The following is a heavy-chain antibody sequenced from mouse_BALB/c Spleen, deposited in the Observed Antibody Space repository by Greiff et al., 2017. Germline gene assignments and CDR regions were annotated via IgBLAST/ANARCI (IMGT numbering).Heavy chain of an antibody. CDR3: ARGFYGNYLYAMDY. V-gene: IGHV1S137*01. Sequence: QVQLKESGAELVRPGVSVKISCKGSGYTFTDYAMHWVKQSHAKSLEWIGVISTYYGDASYNQKFKGKATMTVDKSSSTAYMELARLTSEDSAIYYCARGFYGNYLYAMDYWGQGTSVTVSS. CDR2: ISTYYGDA. D-gene: IGHD2-1*01. J-gene: IGHJ4*01. CDR1: GYTFTDYA.